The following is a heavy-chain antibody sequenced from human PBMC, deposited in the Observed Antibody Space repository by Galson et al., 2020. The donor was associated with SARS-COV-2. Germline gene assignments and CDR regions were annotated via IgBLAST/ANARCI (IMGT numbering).Heavy chain of an antibody. D-gene: IGHD6-13*01. CDR1: GFTFSSYW. J-gene: IGHJ6*02. CDR2: INSDGSST. CDR3: ARDHGRAAAANGWDYYYGMDV. Sequence: GGSLRLSCAASGFTFSSYWMHWVRQAPGKGLVWVSRINSDGSSTSYADSVKGRFTISRDNAKNTLYLQMNSLRAEDTAVYYCARDHGRAAAANGWDYYYGMDVWGQGTTVTVSS. V-gene: IGHV3-74*01.